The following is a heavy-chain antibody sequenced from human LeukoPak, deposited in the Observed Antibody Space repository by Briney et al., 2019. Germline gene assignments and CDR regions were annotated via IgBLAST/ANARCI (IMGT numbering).Heavy chain of an antibody. CDR2: IYSGGST. J-gene: IGHJ6*02. CDR1: GFTVSSNY. Sequence: PGGSLRLSCAASGFTVSSNYMSWVRQAPGKGLEWVSVIYSGGSTYYADSVKGRFTISRDNSKNTLYLQMNSLRAEDTAVYYCARGLILWFGEFDYYYYGMDVWGQGTTVTVSS. V-gene: IGHV3-66*02. D-gene: IGHD3-10*01. CDR3: ARGLILWFGEFDYYYYGMDV.